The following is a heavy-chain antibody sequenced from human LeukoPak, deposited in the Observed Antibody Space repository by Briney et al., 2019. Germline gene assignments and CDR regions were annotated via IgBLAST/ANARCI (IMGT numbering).Heavy chain of an antibody. J-gene: IGHJ5*02. CDR2: INTDGSST. CDR3: AREKEVQQQLEWWFDP. Sequence: GGSLRLSCTASGFTFSSYWMHWVRQAPGKGLVWVSRINTDGSSTSYADSVKGRFTISRDNAKNTLYLQMNSLRAEDTAVYYCAREKEVQQQLEWWFDPWGQGTLVTVSS. D-gene: IGHD6-13*01. CDR1: GFTFSSYW. V-gene: IGHV3-74*01.